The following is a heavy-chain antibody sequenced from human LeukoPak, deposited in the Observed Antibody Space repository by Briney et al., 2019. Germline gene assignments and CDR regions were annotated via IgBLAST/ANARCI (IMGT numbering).Heavy chain of an antibody. CDR3: TTAPRYDSSGYQGFDY. V-gene: IGHV3-15*01. D-gene: IGHD3-22*01. Sequence: GGSLRLSCAASGFTFSNAWVNWVRQAPGKGLEGVGRIKTKTDGGTSDYAAPVKGRFTISRDDSKNTLYLQMNSLKTEDTAVYYCTTAPRYDSSGYQGFDYWGQGTLVTVSS. CDR2: IKTKTDGGTS. J-gene: IGHJ4*02. CDR1: GFTFSNAW.